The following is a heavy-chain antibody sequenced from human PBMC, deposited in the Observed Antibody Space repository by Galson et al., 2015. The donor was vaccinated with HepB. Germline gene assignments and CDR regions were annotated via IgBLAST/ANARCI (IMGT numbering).Heavy chain of an antibody. CDR3: ARSLPYMWSRYYYYMDV. CDR2: IYTSGST. V-gene: IGHV4-61*02. CDR1: GGPISSGSYY. D-gene: IGHD2-21*01. Sequence: TLSLTCTVSGGPISSGSYYWSWIRQPAGKVLEWIGRIYTSGSTNYNPSLKSRVTMSVDTSKNQFSLKLSSVTAADTAVYYCARSLPYMWSRYYYYMDVWGKGTTVTVSS. J-gene: IGHJ6*03.